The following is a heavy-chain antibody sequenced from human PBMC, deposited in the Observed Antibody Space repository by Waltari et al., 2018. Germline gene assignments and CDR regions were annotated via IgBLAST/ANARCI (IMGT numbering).Heavy chain of an antibody. V-gene: IGHV4-34*01. Sequence: QVQLQQWGAGLLKPSETLSLTCAVSGGYFRGYYWRRTRQPPGKGLEWIGEIKHSVSTNYTPSLKSRVTISVATSKNQFSLKLSSVTAADTAVYYCARGGATGWFDPWGQGTLVTVSS. CDR2: IKHSVST. D-gene: IGHD1-26*01. CDR3: ARGGATGWFDP. CDR1: GGYFRGYY. J-gene: IGHJ5*02.